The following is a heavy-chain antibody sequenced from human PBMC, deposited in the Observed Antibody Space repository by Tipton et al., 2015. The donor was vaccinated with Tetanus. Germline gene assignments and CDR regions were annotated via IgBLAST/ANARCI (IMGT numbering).Heavy chain of an antibody. CDR2: LNPKSGSA. Sequence: QSGAEVKKPGASVKVSCKASGYTFTSYGLNWVRKAAGRGFEWMGWLNPKSGSAAYAPRFQGRVTMTTNTSITTAFMEVASLTYEVTAVYYCASGSSIRHGLDVWGHGTSVTVSS. J-gene: IGHJ6*02. D-gene: IGHD2-2*01. V-gene: IGHV1-8*02. CDR3: ASGSSIRHGLDV. CDR1: GYTFTSYG.